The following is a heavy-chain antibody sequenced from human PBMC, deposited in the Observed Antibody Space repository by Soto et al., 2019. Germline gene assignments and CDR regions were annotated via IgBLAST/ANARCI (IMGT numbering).Heavy chain of an antibody. D-gene: IGHD6-13*01. J-gene: IGHJ4*02. Sequence: ASVKVSCKASGYTFTSYGISWVRQATGQGLEWMGWMNPNSGNTGYAQKFQGRVTMTRNTSISTAYMELSSLRSEDTAVYYCARGDSSSWYFDYWGQGTLVTVSS. CDR2: MNPNSGNT. V-gene: IGHV1-8*02. CDR3: ARGDSSSWYFDY. CDR1: GYTFTSYG.